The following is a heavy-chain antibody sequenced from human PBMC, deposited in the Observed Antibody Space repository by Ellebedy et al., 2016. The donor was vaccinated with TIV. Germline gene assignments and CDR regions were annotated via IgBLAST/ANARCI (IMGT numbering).Heavy chain of an antibody. Sequence: SETLSLTXAVSGGSISSSNWWSWIRQPPGKGLEWIGYIYYRGSTNYNPSLKSRVTISVDTSKNQFSLKLSSVTAADTAVYYCARVDCSGGSCYSNYWGQGTLVTVSS. CDR2: IYYRGST. V-gene: IGHV4-61*01. CDR3: ARVDCSGGSCYSNY. J-gene: IGHJ4*02. D-gene: IGHD2-15*01. CDR1: GGSISSSNW.